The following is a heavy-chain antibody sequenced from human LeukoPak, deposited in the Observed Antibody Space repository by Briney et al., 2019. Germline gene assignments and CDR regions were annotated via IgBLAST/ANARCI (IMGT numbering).Heavy chain of an antibody. CDR3: ARVRKRITMIVVTKAEGWFDP. Sequence: GASVKVSCKASGYTFTSYAMHWVRQAPGQRLEWMGWINAGNGNTKYSQEFQGRVTITRDTSASTAYMELSSLRSEDTAVYYCARVRKRITMIVVTKAEGWFDPWGQGTLVTVSS. D-gene: IGHD3-22*01. V-gene: IGHV1-3*03. CDR1: GYTFTSYA. J-gene: IGHJ5*02. CDR2: INAGNGNT.